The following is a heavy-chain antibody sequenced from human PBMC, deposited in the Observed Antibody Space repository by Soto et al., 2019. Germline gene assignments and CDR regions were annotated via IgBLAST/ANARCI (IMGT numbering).Heavy chain of an antibody. CDR1: GGSISSSSYY. CDR2: IYYSGST. D-gene: IGHD3-22*01. V-gene: IGHV4-39*01. CDR3: ATGGYDSSGYDYYYYGMDV. Sequence: SETLSLTCTVSGGSISSSSYYWGWIRQPPGKGLEWIGSIYYSGSTYYNPSLKSRVTISVDTSKNQFSLKLSSVTAADTAVYYCATGGYDSSGYDYYYYGMDVWGQGTTVTVSS. J-gene: IGHJ6*02.